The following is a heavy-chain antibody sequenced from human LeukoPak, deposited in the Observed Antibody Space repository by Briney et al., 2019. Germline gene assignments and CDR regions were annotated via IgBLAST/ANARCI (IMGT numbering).Heavy chain of an antibody. Sequence: GRSLRLSCAASGFTLSSYGMHWVRQAPGKGLEWVAVISYDGSNKYYADSVKGRFTISRDNSKNTLYLQMNSLRAEDTAVYYCAKEDYGDPLYYYYYYGMDVWGKGTTVTVSS. J-gene: IGHJ6*04. D-gene: IGHD4-17*01. V-gene: IGHV3-30*18. CDR2: ISYDGSNK. CDR3: AKEDYGDPLYYYYYYGMDV. CDR1: GFTLSSYG.